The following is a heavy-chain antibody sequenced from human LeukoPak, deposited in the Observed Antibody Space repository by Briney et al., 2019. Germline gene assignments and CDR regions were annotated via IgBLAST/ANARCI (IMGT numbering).Heavy chain of an antibody. Sequence: SVKVTCKASGYTFTGYYMHWVRQAPGQGLEWMGGIIPIFGTANYAQKFQGRVTITADESTSTAYMELSSLRSEDTAVYYCARNPGGNYDSSGYYYVGYYYYGMDVWGQGTTVTVSS. CDR1: GYTFTGYY. D-gene: IGHD3-22*01. J-gene: IGHJ6*02. CDR3: ARNPGGNYDSSGYYYVGYYYYGMDV. V-gene: IGHV1-69*13. CDR2: IIPIFGTA.